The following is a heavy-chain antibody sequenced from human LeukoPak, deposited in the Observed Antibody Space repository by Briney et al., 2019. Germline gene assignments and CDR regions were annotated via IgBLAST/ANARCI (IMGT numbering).Heavy chain of an antibody. CDR1: GFTFNNYN. J-gene: IGHJ6*02. CDR3: ARDRVASIQYYGMDV. Sequence: GGSLRLSCAASGFTFNNYNMHWVRQAPGKGLEWVAVIWYDGSNKYYADSVKGRFTISRDNSKNTLYLQMNSLRAEDTAVYYCARDRVASIQYYGMDVWGQGTTVTVSS. V-gene: IGHV3-30*19. CDR2: IWYDGSNK. D-gene: IGHD3-3*01.